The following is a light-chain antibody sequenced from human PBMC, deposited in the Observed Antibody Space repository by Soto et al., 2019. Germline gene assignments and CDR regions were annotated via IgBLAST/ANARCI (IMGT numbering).Light chain of an antibody. CDR2: HVT. CDR1: SGDIGHYDY. Sequence: QSSLTQPASVSVSPGQSITISCTGASGDIGHYDYVSWYQQHPGKAPKLMIYHVTYRPSGVSNRYSGSKSGNSASLTISGLQADDEADYYCCSLTTSHTYVFGSGTKVTVL. J-gene: IGLJ1*01. CDR3: CSLTTSHTYV. V-gene: IGLV2-14*03.